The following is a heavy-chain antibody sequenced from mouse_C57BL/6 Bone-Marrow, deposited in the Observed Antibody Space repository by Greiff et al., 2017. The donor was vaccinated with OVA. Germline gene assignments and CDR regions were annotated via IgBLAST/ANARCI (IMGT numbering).Heavy chain of an antibody. CDR1: GFTFSDYG. CDR3: ASEGEPHYWYIDV. V-gene: IGHV5-15*01. J-gene: IGHJ1*03. CDR2: ISTLAYSI. D-gene: IGHD2-13*01. Sequence: EVQGVESGGGLVQPGGSLKLSCAASGFTFSDYGMAWVRQAPRQGPEWVAFISTLAYSIYYAETVTGRVNISGENAKNTLCLEMSRQRSEDTAMYYCASEGEPHYWYIDVWGTGTTVTVSS.